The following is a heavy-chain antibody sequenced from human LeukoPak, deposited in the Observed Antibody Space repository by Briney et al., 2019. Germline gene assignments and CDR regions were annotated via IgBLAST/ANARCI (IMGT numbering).Heavy chain of an antibody. D-gene: IGHD3-10*01. V-gene: IGHV3-7*01. Sequence: GGSLRLSCAASGFTFSSYWMSWVRQAPGKGLEWVANIKQDGSEKYYVDSVKGRFTISRDNAKNSLYLQMNSLRAEDTAVYYCARESITMVRGVIISRFFDYWGQGTLVTVSS. CDR1: GFTFSSYW. CDR2: IKQDGSEK. J-gene: IGHJ4*02. CDR3: ARESITMVRGVIISRFFDY.